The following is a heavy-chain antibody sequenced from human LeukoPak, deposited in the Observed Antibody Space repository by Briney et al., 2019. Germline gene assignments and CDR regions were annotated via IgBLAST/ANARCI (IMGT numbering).Heavy chain of an antibody. D-gene: IGHD3-10*01. CDR1: GFTFSSYE. J-gene: IGHJ2*01. V-gene: IGHV3-23*01. Sequence: GGSLRLSCAASGFTFSSYEMSWVRQAPGKGLEWVSAISGSGGSTYYADSVKGRFTISRDNSKNTLYLQMNSLRAEDTAVYYCAKEGLLWFGDSWYFDLWGRGTLVTVSS. CDR3: AKEGLLWFGDSWYFDL. CDR2: ISGSGGST.